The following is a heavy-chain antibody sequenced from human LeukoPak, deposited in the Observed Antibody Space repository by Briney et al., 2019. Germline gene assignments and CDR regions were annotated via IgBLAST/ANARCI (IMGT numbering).Heavy chain of an antibody. D-gene: IGHD6-13*01. CDR1: GFTFSSYE. Sequence: GGSLRLSCAASGFTFSSYEMNWVRRAPGKGLEWVSYISSSGSTIYYADSVKGRFTISRDNAKNSLYLQMNSLRAEDTAVYYCSSSWYNGDYWGQGTLVTVSS. CDR3: SSSWYNGDY. CDR2: ISSSGSTI. J-gene: IGHJ4*02. V-gene: IGHV3-48*03.